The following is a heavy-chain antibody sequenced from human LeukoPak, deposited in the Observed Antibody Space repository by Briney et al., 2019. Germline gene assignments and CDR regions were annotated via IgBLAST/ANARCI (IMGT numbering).Heavy chain of an antibody. CDR2: MNPNSGNT. CDR1: GYTFTGYY. J-gene: IGHJ4*02. D-gene: IGHD6-13*01. V-gene: IGHV1-8*03. Sequence: GASVKVSCKASGYTFTGYYMHWVRQATGQGLEWMGWMNPNSGNTGYAQKFQGRVTITRNTSISTAYMELSSLRSEDTAVYYCARGLSIAAAGNYFDYWGQGTLVTVSS. CDR3: ARGLSIAAAGNYFDY.